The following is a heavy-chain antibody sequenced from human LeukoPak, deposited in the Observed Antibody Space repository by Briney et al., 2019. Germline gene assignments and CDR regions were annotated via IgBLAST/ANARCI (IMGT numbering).Heavy chain of an antibody. CDR1: GFTFSSYW. J-gene: IGHJ4*02. CDR3: ANSFRLTTVNY. D-gene: IGHD4-17*01. Sequence: GGSLRLSCAASGFTFSSYWMHWVRQAPGKGLVWVSRINSDGSSTTYADSVKGRFTISRDNAKSTLYLQMNSLRAEDTAVYYCANSFRLTTVNYWGQGTLVTVSS. CDR2: INSDGSST. V-gene: IGHV3-74*01.